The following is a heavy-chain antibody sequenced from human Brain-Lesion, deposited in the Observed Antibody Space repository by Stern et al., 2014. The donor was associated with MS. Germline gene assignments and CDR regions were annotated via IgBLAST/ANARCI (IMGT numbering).Heavy chain of an antibody. CDR1: GFTFSNSW. Sequence: EVQLVQSGGGLVKPGGSLRLSCAASGFTFSNSWMHWVRQAPGKGLVWVSRINRDGSTTTYADSVKGRVRISRDNAKNTLYLQMSSLRAEDTAVYYCTILSGPYDHWGQGTLVTVSS. D-gene: IGHD3-10*01. CDR3: TILSGPYDH. J-gene: IGHJ4*02. V-gene: IGHV3-74*01. CDR2: INRDGSTT.